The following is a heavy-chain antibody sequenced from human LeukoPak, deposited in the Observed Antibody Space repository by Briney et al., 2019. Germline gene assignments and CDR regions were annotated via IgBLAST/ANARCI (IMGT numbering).Heavy chain of an antibody. J-gene: IGHJ4*02. CDR2: INPNSGGT. D-gene: IGHD6-19*01. CDR3: ARDLEDSSGWYPIDY. V-gene: IGHV1-2*02. Sequence: ASVKVSCKASGYTFTGYYMHWVRQAPGQGLEWMGWINPNSGGTNYAQTFQGRVTMTRDTSISTAYMELSRLRSDDTAVYYCARDLEDSSGWYPIDYWGQGTLVTVSS. CDR1: GYTFTGYY.